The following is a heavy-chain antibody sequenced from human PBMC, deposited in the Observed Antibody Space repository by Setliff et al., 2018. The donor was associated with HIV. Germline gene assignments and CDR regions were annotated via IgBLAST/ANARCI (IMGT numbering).Heavy chain of an antibody. D-gene: IGHD6-13*01. V-gene: IGHV3-72*01. CDR2: IRNKANSYTT. J-gene: IGHJ5*02. CDR3: TAALQQQVVRWFDP. CDR1: GFIFSDYY. Sequence: GSLRLSCAASGFIFSDYYMDWVRQAPGKGLEWVGRIRNKANSYTTEYAASVKGRFTVSRDDSKNSLYLQMNSLKTEDTAVYYCTAALQQQVVRWFDPWGQGTLVTVSS.